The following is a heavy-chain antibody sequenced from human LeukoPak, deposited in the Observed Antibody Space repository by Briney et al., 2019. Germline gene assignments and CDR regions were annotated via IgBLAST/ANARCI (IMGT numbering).Heavy chain of an antibody. Sequence: SVKVSCKASGGTFSIYAISWVRQAPGQGLEWMGGIIPIFGTANYAQKFQGRVTITADESTSTAYMELSSLRSEDTAVYYCAGDHYDILTGYYKKYFDYWGQGTLVTVSS. CDR2: IIPIFGTA. CDR3: AGDHYDILTGYYKKYFDY. V-gene: IGHV1-69*01. CDR1: GGTFSIYA. J-gene: IGHJ4*02. D-gene: IGHD3-9*01.